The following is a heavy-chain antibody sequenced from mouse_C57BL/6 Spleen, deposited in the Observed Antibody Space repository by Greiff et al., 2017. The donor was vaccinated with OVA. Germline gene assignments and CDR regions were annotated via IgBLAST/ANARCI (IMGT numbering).Heavy chain of an antibody. Sequence: EVNVVESGGGLVQPGGSLKLSCAASGFTFSDYYMYWVRQTPEKRLEWVAYISNGGGSTYYPDTVKGRFTISRDNAKNTLYLQMSRLKSEDTAMYYCARDSSGYAFAYWGQGTLVTVSA. J-gene: IGHJ3*01. CDR2: ISNGGGST. CDR3: ARDSSGYAFAY. CDR1: GFTFSDYY. V-gene: IGHV5-12*01. D-gene: IGHD3-2*02.